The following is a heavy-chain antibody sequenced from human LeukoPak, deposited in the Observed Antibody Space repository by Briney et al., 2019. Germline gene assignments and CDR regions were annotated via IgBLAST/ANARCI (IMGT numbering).Heavy chain of an antibody. CDR2: IIPIFGTA. CDR3: ARWEMNYSGNDGDWFDP. D-gene: IGHD5-12*01. Sequence: GSSVKVSCKASGGTFSSYAIRWVRQAPGQGLEWMGGIIPIFGTANYAQKFQGRVTITADKSTSTAYMELSSLRSEDTAVYYCARWEMNYSGNDGDWFDPWGQGTLVTVSS. J-gene: IGHJ5*02. CDR1: GGTFSSYA. V-gene: IGHV1-69*06.